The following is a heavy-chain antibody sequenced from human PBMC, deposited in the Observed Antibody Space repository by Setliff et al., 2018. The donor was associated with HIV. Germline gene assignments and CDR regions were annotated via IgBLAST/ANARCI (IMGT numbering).Heavy chain of an antibody. CDR2: IHTSGRT. CDR3: ARERWNYDYYYYGMDV. V-gene: IGHV4-61*09. CDR1: GVSINSGTYHTYY. J-gene: IGHJ6*02. D-gene: IGHD1-7*01. Sequence: SETLSLTCAVSGVSINSGTYHTYYWTWIRQPAGKGLEWIGHIHTSGRTTYNPSLRSRVNISVDTSKNQVSLKVSSVTAADTAVYYCARERWNYDYYYYGMDVWGQGTTVTVSS.